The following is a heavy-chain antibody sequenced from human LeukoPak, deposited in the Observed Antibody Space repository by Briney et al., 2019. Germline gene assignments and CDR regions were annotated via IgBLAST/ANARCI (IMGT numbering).Heavy chain of an antibody. V-gene: IGHV4-34*01. CDR3: ARARLFGYYYYYMDV. Sequence: PSETLSLTCAVYGGSFSGYYWSWIRQPPGKGPEWIGEINHSGSTNYNPSLKSRVTISVDTSKNQFSLKLSSVTAADTAVYYCARARLFGYYYYYMDVWGKGTTVTVSS. CDR2: INHSGST. D-gene: IGHD4/OR15-4a*01. CDR1: GGSFSGYY. J-gene: IGHJ6*03.